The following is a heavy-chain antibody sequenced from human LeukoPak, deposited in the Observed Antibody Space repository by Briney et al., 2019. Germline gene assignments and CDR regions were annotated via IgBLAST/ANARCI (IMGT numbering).Heavy chain of an antibody. CDR3: ARDSSGGYYYMDV. J-gene: IGHJ6*03. Sequence: ASVKVSCKASGYTFIGYYIHWVRQAPGQGLEWMGRINPNSGGTNYARKFQGRVTITRDTSISTSYMELNSLISDDTAVYYCARDSSGGYYYMDVWGKGTTVTVSS. CDR2: INPNSGGT. CDR1: GYTFIGYY. V-gene: IGHV1-2*06. D-gene: IGHD2-15*01.